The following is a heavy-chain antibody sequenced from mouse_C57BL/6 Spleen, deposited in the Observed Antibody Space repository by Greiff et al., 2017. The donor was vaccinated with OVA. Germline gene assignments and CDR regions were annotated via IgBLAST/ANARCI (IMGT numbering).Heavy chain of an antibody. CDR3: ASTVVGENWFAY. CDR1: GYTFTSYG. D-gene: IGHD1-1*01. V-gene: IGHV1-81*01. J-gene: IGHJ3*01. CDR2: IYPRSGNT. Sequence: VQRVESGAELARPGASVKLSCKASGYTFTSYGISWVKQRTGQGLEWIGEIYPRSGNTYYNEKFKGKATLTADKSSSTAYMELRSLTSEDSAVYFCASTVVGENWFAYWGQGTLVTVSA.